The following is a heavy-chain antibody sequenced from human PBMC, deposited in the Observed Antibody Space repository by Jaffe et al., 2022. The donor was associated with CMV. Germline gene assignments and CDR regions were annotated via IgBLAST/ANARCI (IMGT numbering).Heavy chain of an antibody. CDR1: GLTFSSYA. CDR3: AKDEAVTSVGTGAFHI. CDR2: ISVSVGRT. J-gene: IGHJ3*02. V-gene: IGHV3-23*04. D-gene: IGHD4-4*01. Sequence: EVQLVESGGGLVQPGGSLRLSCAASGLTFSSYAMSWVRQAPGKGLEWVSAISVSVGRTYYADSVKGRFTFSRDNSKNTLYLQMNSLRVEDTAVYYCAKDEAVTSVGTGAFHIWGQGTLVTVSS.